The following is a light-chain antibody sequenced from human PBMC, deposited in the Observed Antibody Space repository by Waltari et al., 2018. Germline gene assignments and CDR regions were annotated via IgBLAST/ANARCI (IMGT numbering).Light chain of an antibody. Sequence: EYVLTQSPGTLSLSPGEGATLSGRCSQSAASIYLAWYQQKPGQAPRLLIYGASNRATGIPDRFSGSGSGKDFTLTISRLEPEDFAVYYCQQYGDSPLYTFGRGTKLEIK. CDR3: QQYGDSPLYT. V-gene: IGKV3-20*01. CDR1: QSAASIY. CDR2: GAS. J-gene: IGKJ2*01.